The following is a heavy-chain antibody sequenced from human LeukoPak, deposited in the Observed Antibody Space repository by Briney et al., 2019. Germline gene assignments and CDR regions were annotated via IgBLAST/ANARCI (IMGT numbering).Heavy chain of an antibody. D-gene: IGHD5-18*01. J-gene: IGHJ3*02. V-gene: IGHV4-59*01. Sequence: SETLSLTCTVSGGSISSYYWSWIRQPAGERLEWIGYIYYSGSTSYNPSLKSRVTISVDTSKNQISLKLSSVTAADTAVYYCARVLGVMVRAFDIWGQGTMVTVSS. CDR3: ARVLGVMVRAFDI. CDR2: IYYSGST. CDR1: GGSISSYY.